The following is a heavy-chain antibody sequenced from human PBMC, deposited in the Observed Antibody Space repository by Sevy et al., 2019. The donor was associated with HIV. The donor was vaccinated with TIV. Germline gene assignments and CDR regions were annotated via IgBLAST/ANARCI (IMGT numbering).Heavy chain of an antibody. V-gene: IGHV3-21*01. CDR1: GFTFSSYS. D-gene: IGHD3-3*01. CDR3: ARDKVPGSNYDFWNGYYDYAFDI. CDR2: ISSSSSYI. J-gene: IGHJ3*02. Sequence: GGSLRLSCAASGFTFSSYSMNWVRQAPGKGLEWVSSISSSSSYIYYADSVKGRFTISRDNAKNTLYLQMNSLRVEDTAVYYCARDKVPGSNYDFWNGYYDYAFDIWGQGTMLTVSS.